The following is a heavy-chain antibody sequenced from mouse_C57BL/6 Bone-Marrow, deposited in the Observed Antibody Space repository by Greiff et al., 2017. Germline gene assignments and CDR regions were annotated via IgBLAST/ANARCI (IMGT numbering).Heavy chain of an antibody. CDR1: GFTFSDYY. J-gene: IGHJ2*01. CDR3: ARDWYYFDY. V-gene: IGHV5-16*01. Sequence: EVQVVESEGGLVQPGSSMKLSCTASGFTFSDYYMAWVRQVPEKGLEWVANINYDGSSTYYLDSLKSRFIISRDNAKNILYLQMSNLKSEDTATYYCARDWYYFDYWGQGTTLTVSS. CDR2: INYDGSST.